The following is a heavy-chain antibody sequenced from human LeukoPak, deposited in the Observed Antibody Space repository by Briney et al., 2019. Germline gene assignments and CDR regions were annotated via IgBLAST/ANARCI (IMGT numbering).Heavy chain of an antibody. D-gene: IGHD5-12*01. Sequence: GGSLGLSCAASGFTFSSYAMSWVRQAPGKGLEWVSAISGSGGSTYYADSVKGRFTISRDNSKNTLYLQMNSLRAEDTAVYYCAKGPRYSGYERFDYWGQGTLVTVSS. CDR3: AKGPRYSGYERFDY. CDR2: ISGSGGST. CDR1: GFTFSSYA. J-gene: IGHJ4*02. V-gene: IGHV3-23*01.